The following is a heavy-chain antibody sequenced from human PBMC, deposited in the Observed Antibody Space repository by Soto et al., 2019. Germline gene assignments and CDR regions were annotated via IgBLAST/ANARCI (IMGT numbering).Heavy chain of an antibody. CDR2: ILYDGSNK. Sequence: QVQLVESGGGVVQPGRSLRLSCAASGFTFSSYGMHWVRQAPGKGLEWVAVILYDGSNKYYADSVKGRFTISRDNSKNTLYLQMNSLRAEDTAVYYCARELRSSWFYYYYGMDVWGQGTTVTVSS. V-gene: IGHV3-33*01. D-gene: IGHD6-13*01. J-gene: IGHJ6*02. CDR1: GFTFSSYG. CDR3: ARELRSSWFYYYYGMDV.